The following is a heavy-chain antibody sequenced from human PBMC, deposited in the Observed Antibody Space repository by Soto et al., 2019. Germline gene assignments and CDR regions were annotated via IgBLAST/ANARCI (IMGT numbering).Heavy chain of an antibody. Sequence: QVQLQESGPGPVKPSETLSLTCTVSSGSINKYCWSWIRQPPGKELEWIGYICDSGSTNYNPSLTSRVTMSVDTSKNQFSLNLSSMTAADTAIYYCARQGENDYFDFWGQGALVTASS. J-gene: IGHJ4*02. V-gene: IGHV4-59*08. CDR3: ARQGENDYFDF. CDR1: SGSINKYC. CDR2: ICDSGST. D-gene: IGHD3-16*01.